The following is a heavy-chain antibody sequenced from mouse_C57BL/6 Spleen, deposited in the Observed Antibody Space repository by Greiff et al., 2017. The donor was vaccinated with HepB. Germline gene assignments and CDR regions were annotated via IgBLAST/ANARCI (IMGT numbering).Heavy chain of an antibody. CDR2: IYPGDGDT. V-gene: IGHV1-82*01. CDR1: GYAFSSSW. CDR3: ASGQLRLYFDY. D-gene: IGHD3-2*02. J-gene: IGHJ2*01. Sequence: QVQLKQSGPELVKPGASVKISCKASGYAFSSSWMNWVKQRPGKGLEWIGRIYPGDGDTNYNGKFKGKATLTADKSSSTAYMQLSSLTSEDSAVYFCASGQLRLYFDYWGQGTTLTVSS.